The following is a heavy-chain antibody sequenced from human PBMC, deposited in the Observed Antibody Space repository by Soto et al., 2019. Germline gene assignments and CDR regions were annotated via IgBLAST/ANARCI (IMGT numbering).Heavy chain of an antibody. CDR2: IYPGDSDT. CDR3: ACTTVTADQPSHYYGKDV. D-gene: IGHD4-17*01. J-gene: IGHJ6*02. V-gene: IGHV5-51*01. Sequence: PGESLKTSCKGSGYSFTSYWIGWVRQMPGKGLEWMGIIYPGDSDTRYSPSFQGQVTISADKSISTAYLQWSSLKASDTAMYYCACTTVTADQPSHYYGKDVWGQGTTVTVSS. CDR1: GYSFTSYW.